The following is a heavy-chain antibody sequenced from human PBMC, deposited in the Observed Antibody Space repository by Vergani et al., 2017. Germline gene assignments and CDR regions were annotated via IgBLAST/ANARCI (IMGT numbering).Heavy chain of an antibody. Sequence: QVQLQQWGAGLLKPSETLSLTCAVYGGSFSGYYWSWIRQPPGKGLEWIGESNHSGSTNYNPSLKSRVTRSVDTSKNQFSLKLSSVTAADTAVYYCARGPSWGMVRGVIRYFDYWGQGTLVTVSS. CDR1: GGSFSGYY. V-gene: IGHV4-34*01. J-gene: IGHJ4*02. D-gene: IGHD3-10*01. CDR3: ARGPSWGMVRGVIRYFDY. CDR2: SNHSGST.